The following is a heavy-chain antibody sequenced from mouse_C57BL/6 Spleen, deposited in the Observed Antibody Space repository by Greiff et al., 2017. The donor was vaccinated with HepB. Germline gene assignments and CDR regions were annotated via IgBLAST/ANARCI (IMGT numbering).Heavy chain of an antibody. Sequence: QVQLKQSGAELVKPGASVKISCKASGYAFSSYWMNWVKQRPGKGLEWIGQIYPGDGDTNYNGKFKGKATLTADKSSSTAYMQLSSLTSEDSAVYFCARRRVVAYYFDYWGQGTTLTVSS. CDR2: IYPGDGDT. J-gene: IGHJ2*01. D-gene: IGHD1-1*01. CDR1: GYAFSSYW. CDR3: ARRRVVAYYFDY. V-gene: IGHV1-80*01.